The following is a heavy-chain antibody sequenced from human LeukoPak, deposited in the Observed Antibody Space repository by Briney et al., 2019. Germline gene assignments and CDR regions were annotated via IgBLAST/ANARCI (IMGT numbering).Heavy chain of an antibody. J-gene: IGHJ4*02. CDR1: GYTFTSYY. CDR3: ARAQFHSSGYYGVSPPGYLDY. V-gene: IGHV1-46*01. D-gene: IGHD3-22*01. Sequence: ASVKVSCKASGYTFTSYYMHWVRQAPGQGLEWMGIINPSGGNTSYAQKFQGRVTMTRDTSTSTVYMELSSLRSEDTAVYYCARAQFHSSGYYGVSPPGYLDYWGQGTLVTVSS. CDR2: INPSGGNT.